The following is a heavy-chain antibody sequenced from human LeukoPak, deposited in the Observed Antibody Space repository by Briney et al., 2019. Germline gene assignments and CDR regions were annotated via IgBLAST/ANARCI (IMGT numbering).Heavy chain of an antibody. CDR1: GFTFSSYS. V-gene: IGHV3-48*04. D-gene: IGHD3-22*01. CDR3: ARSYYDSSGYYYESYYYYYYMDV. CDR2: ISSLSGTI. J-gene: IGHJ6*03. Sequence: PGGSLRLSCAASGFTFSSYSMNWVRQAPGEGLEWVSYISSLSGTIYYADSVKGRFTISRDNAKNSLYLQMNSLRAEDTAVYYCARSYYDSSGYYYESYYYYYYMDVWGKGTTVTVSS.